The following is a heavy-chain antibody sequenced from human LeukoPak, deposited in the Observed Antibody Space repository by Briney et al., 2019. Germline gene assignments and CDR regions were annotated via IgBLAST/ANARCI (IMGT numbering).Heavy chain of an antibody. J-gene: IGHJ4*02. CDR3: AKEFSSSWYYYFDY. Sequence: PGGTLRLSCAASEFTFRSYAMSWVRQAPGKGLEWVSAISGSGGTTYYTDSVKGRFTISRDNSKNTLYLQMHSLRAEDTAVYYCAKEFSSSWYYYFDYWGQGTLVTVSS. CDR1: EFTFRSYA. D-gene: IGHD6-13*01. V-gene: IGHV3-23*01. CDR2: ISGSGGTT.